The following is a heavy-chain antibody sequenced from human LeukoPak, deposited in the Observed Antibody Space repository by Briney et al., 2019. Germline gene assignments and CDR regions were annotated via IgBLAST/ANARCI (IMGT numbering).Heavy chain of an antibody. CDR1: GGTFTSYA. J-gene: IGHJ4*02. D-gene: IGHD5-18*01. Sequence: SVKVSCKASGGTFTSYAISWVRQAPGQGLEWMGGIIPIFGTANYAQKFQGRVTITADESTSTAYMELSSLRSEDTAVYYCASPARYSYGLDYWGQGTLVTVSS. CDR3: ASPARYSYGLDY. V-gene: IGHV1-69*13. CDR2: IIPIFGTA.